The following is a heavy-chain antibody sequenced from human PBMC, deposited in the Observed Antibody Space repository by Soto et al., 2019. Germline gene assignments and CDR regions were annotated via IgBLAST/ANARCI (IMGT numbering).Heavy chain of an antibody. D-gene: IGHD3-22*01. CDR1: GYTFTSYA. CDR3: ARDRYYDSSGYYYGPHNWFDP. V-gene: IGHV1-3*01. J-gene: IGHJ5*02. Sequence: ASVKVSCKASGYTFTSYAMHWVRQAPGQRLEWMGWINASNGNTKYSQKFQGRVTITRDTSASTAYMELSSLRSEDTAVYYCARDRYYDSSGYYYGPHNWFDPWGQGTLVTVSS. CDR2: INASNGNT.